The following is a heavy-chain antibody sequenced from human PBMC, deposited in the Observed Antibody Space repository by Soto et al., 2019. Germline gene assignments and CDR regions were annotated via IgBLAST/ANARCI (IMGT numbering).Heavy chain of an antibody. J-gene: IGHJ6*02. D-gene: IGHD1-26*01. CDR3: VRDPGPTIAGVHGMDV. V-gene: IGHV3-13*01. CDR1: GFTFSSYD. Sequence: PGGSLRLSCAASGFTFSSYDMHWVRQVTGKGLEWVSAIGTVGDTYYPGSVKGRFTISRENAKNPLYLQMNSLRVGDTAVYYCVRDPGPTIAGVHGMDVWGQGTTVTVSS. CDR2: IGTVGDT.